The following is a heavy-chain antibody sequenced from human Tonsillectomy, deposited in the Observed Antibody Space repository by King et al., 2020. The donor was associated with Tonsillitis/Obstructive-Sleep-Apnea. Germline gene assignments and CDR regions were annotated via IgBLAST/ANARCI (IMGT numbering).Heavy chain of an antibody. Sequence: VQLVESGAEVKKPGSSVKVSCTTSGGTFSNYAFSWVRQAPGQGLEWVGGVIPIFGTPNYAQKFQGRVTIIADESTSTAYMELSSLRSEDTAVYYCARGGREYRGYGPKYNWFDPWGQEPWSPSPQ. CDR2: VIPIFGTP. J-gene: IGHJ5*02. CDR1: GGTFSNYA. D-gene: IGHD5-12*01. V-gene: IGHV1-69*01. CDR3: ARGGREYRGYGPKYNWFDP.